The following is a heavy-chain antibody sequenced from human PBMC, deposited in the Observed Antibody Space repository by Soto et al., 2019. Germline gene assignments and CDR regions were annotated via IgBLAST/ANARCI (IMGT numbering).Heavy chain of an antibody. CDR3: ARSFCSSTSCYEVFPWFDP. J-gene: IGHJ5*02. D-gene: IGHD2-2*01. CDR1: GGSISSYD. V-gene: IGHV4-59*08. CDR2: IYYSGST. Sequence: PSETMSLTCTVSGGSISSYDWSWIGQPPGKGLEWIGYIYYSGSTSYNPSLRSRVTISLDTSKNQFSLKLRSVTAADTAVYYCARSFCSSTSCYEVFPWFDPWGQGTLVTVSS.